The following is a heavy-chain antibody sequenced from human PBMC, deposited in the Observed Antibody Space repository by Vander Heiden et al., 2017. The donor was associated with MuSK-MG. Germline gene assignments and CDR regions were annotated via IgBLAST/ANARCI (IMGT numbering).Heavy chain of an antibody. J-gene: IGHJ4*02. D-gene: IGHD1-26*01. CDR3: ARDPGTTRDY. CDR1: GFTFSFFW. Sequence: EVQLVESGGGLVQPGGSLRLSCAASGFTFSFFWMHWVRQAPGKGLVWVSRINSDGSSTSDADSVKGRFTISRDNAKNTLYLQMNSLRAEDTAVYYGARDPGTTRDYWGQGTLVTVSS. CDR2: INSDGSST. V-gene: IGHV3-74*01.